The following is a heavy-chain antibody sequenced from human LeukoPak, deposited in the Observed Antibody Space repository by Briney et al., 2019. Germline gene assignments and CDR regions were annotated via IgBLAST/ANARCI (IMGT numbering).Heavy chain of an antibody. J-gene: IGHJ4*02. CDR1: GYSISSGYY. Sequence: SETLSLTCTVSGYSISSGYYWGWIRQPPGKGLEWIGSIYHSGSTYYNPSLKSRVTISVDTSKNQFSLKLSSVTAADTAVYYCAIGSVAGMGEAFDYWGQGTLVTVSS. CDR3: AIGSVAGMGEAFDY. CDR2: IYHSGST. V-gene: IGHV4-38-2*02. D-gene: IGHD6-19*01.